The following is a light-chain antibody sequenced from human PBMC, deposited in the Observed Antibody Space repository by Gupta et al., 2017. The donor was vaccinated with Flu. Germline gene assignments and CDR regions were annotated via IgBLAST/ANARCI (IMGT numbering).Light chain of an antibody. CDR1: NIGSET. CDR3: QVWDTSSDHWV. Sequence: SSVLTQPPSVSVAPGQTARISCGGNNIGSETVHWYQQKPGQAPVLVVCDDRDRPSGIPERFSGSNSGNTATLTISRVEAGDEADYYCQVWDTSSDHWVFGGGTMLTVL. V-gene: IGLV3-21*02. J-gene: IGLJ3*02. CDR2: DDR.